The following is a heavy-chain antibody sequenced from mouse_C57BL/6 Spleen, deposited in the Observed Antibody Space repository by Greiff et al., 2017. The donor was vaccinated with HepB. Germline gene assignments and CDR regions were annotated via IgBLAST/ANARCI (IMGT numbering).Heavy chain of an antibody. CDR1: GYTFTDYE. D-gene: IGHD2-3*01. J-gene: IGHJ4*01. CDR2: IDPETGGT. CDR3: TRGLLVPYYAMDY. Sequence: QVQLQQSGAELVRPGASVTLSCKASGYTFTDYEMHWVKQTPVHGLEWIGAIDPETGGTAYNQKFKGKAILTADKSSSTAYMELRSLTSEDSAVYYCTRGLLVPYYAMDYWGQGTSVTVSS. V-gene: IGHV1-15*01.